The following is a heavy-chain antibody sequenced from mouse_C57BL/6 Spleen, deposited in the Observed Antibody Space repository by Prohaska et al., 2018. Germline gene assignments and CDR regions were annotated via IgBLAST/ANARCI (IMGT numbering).Heavy chain of an antibody. CDR1: GFSFNTYA. CDR3: VRHSSSGYAMDY. D-gene: IGHD3-2*02. V-gene: IGHV10-1*01. Sequence: EVQLVESGGGLVQPKGSLKLSCAASGFSFNTYAMNWVRQAPGKGLEWVARIRSKSNNYATYYADSVKDRFTISRDDSESMLYLQMDNLKTEDTAMYYCVRHSSSGYAMDYWGQGTSVTVSS. J-gene: IGHJ4*01. CDR2: IRSKSNNYAT.